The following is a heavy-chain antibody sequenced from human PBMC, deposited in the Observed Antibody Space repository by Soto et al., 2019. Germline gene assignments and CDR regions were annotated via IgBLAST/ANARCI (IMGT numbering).Heavy chain of an antibody. CDR2: IYYSGST. J-gene: IGHJ5*02. CDR1: GGSISSYY. D-gene: IGHD3-10*01. CDR3: ARESAGSGKNNWFDP. Sequence: SETLSLTCTVSGGSISSYYWGWIRQPPGKGLEWIGYIYYSGSTNYNPSLKSRVTMSLDTSRNQFFLQLNSVTAADTAVYYCARESAGSGKNNWFDPWGQGMLVTVSS. V-gene: IGHV4-59*01.